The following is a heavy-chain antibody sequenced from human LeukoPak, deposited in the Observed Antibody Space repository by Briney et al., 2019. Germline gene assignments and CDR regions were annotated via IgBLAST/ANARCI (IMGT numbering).Heavy chain of an antibody. CDR3: ARETYNDFWSGLNWFDP. J-gene: IGHJ5*02. CDR2: ISPSSSSI. CDR1: EFTFSVYT. Sequence: GGSLRLSCAASEFTFSVYTMNWVRQAPGKGLEWVSSISPSSSSIYYADSVRGRFTVSRDNAKKSLSLQMNSLRVEDTAIYYCARETYNDFWSGLNWFDPWGQGTLVTVSS. D-gene: IGHD3-3*01. V-gene: IGHV3-21*01.